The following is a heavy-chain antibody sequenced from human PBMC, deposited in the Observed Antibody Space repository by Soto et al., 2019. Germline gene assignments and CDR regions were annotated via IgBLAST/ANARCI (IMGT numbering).Heavy chain of an antibody. CDR3: APVLLWFGGDGREFGD. D-gene: IGHD3-10*01. V-gene: IGHV3-48*01. J-gene: IGHJ4*02. CDR2: ISSSSSTI. CDR1: GFTFSSYS. Sequence: EVQLVESGGGLVQPGGSLRLSCAASGFTFSSYSMNWVRQAPGKGLEWVSYISSSSSTIYYADSVKGRFTISRDNAKNSLYLQMNSLRAEDTAVYYCAPVLLWFGGDGREFGDWGQGTLVTVSS.